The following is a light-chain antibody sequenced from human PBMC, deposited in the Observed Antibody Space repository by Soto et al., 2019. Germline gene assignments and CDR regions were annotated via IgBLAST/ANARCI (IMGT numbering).Light chain of an antibody. CDR2: DAS. CDR1: QNIYSN. J-gene: IGKJ3*01. V-gene: IGKV1-39*01. Sequence: IQVTQSPSSLSASVGDRVAISCRASQNIYSNINWYQHKPGKVPKLLIYDASTLQSGVPSRFSGSGSGTEFALTISGLQPEDFATYYCQQSYGAPFTFGPGTKVDV. CDR3: QQSYGAPFT.